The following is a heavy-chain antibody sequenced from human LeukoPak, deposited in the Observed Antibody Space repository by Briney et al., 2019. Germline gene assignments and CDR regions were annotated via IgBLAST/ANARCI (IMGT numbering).Heavy chain of an antibody. CDR1: GGSISSSNW. CDR2: IYHSGST. J-gene: IGHJ4*02. CDR3: ARAPHFFDTSGSRYYFDS. Sequence: SGTLSLTCAVSGGSISSSNWWSWVRQPPGKGLEWIGEIYHSGSTNYNPSLKSRVTISVDKSKNQFSLKLSSVTAADTAVYYCARAPHFFDTSGSRYYFDSWGQGALVTVSS. V-gene: IGHV4-4*02. D-gene: IGHD3-22*01.